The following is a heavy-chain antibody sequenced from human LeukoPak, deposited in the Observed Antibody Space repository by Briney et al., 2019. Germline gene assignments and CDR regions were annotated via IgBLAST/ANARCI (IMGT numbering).Heavy chain of an antibody. CDR2: IIHSGGT. J-gene: IGHJ4*02. Sequence: SETLSLTCAVYGGSFSGYYWSGFLQPPGKGREWIGEIIHSGGTTYNPPLKSRVTISVDTSKNNFSLKLLSVTAADAAVYYCARGRCRLYYYDSSGYSYWGQGTLVTVSS. V-gene: IGHV4-34*01. CDR3: ARGRCRLYYYDSSGYSY. D-gene: IGHD3-22*01. CDR1: GGSFSGYY.